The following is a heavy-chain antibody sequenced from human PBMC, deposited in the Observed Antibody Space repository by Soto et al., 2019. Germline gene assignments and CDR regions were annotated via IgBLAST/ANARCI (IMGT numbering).Heavy chain of an antibody. J-gene: IGHJ6*02. CDR3: AREGGMDF. Sequence: EVQLVESGGGLVQPGGSLRLSCAASGFTFSSYSINWVRQAPGKGLEWVSYISTSGSTIYYADSVKGRFTISRDNARNSVYLQVNSLRADCTAVYYCAREGGMDFWGQGTTVTVSS. CDR2: ISTSGSTI. V-gene: IGHV3-48*01. CDR1: GFTFSSYS.